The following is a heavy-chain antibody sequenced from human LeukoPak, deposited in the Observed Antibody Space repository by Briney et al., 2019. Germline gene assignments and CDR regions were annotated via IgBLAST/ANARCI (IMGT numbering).Heavy chain of an antibody. D-gene: IGHD5-12*01. CDR3: AVWALVAVVFDY. Sequence: GGSLRLSCAASGFTFSSYSMNWVRQAPGKGLEWVSSISSSSSYIYYADSVKGRFTISRDNAKNSLYLQMNSLRAEDTAVYYFAVWALVAVVFDYWGQGTLVTVSS. J-gene: IGHJ4*02. V-gene: IGHV3-21*01. CDR2: ISSSSSYI. CDR1: GFTFSSYS.